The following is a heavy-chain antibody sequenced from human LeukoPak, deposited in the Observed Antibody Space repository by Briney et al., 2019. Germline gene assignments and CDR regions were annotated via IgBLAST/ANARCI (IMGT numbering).Heavy chain of an antibody. V-gene: IGHV1-2*02. D-gene: IGHD3-10*01. J-gene: IGHJ6*02. CDR2: INPNSGGT. CDR1: GDTFSDYY. Sequence: ASVKVSCKASGDTFSDYYMHWVRQAPGQGLEWMGWINPNSGGTNYAQKFQGRVTMTRDTSISTAYMELSRLRSDDTAVYYCARDRNRWFGELFSFRRGYGMDVWGQGTTVTVSS. CDR3: ARDRNRWFGELFSFRRGYGMDV.